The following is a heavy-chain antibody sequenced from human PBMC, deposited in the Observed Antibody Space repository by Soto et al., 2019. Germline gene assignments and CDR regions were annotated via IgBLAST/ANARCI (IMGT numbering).Heavy chain of an antibody. CDR2: ISYDGSYK. CDR3: AKWNGGFDY. J-gene: IGHJ4*02. D-gene: IGHD3-16*01. Sequence: QVQLVESGGGVVQPGRSLRLSCAASGFTFSSYGMHWVRQAPGKGLEWVAVISYDGSYKYYADSVKGRFTISRDNSKNTLYLQTNSLRAEDTAVYYCAKWNGGFDYWCQGTLSTVSS. CDR1: GFTFSSYG. V-gene: IGHV3-30*18.